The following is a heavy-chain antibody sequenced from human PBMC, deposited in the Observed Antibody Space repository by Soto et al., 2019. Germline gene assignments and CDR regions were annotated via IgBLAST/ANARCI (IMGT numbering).Heavy chain of an antibody. CDR3: TRDVNYYNSSGYRIYYYYGMDV. V-gene: IGHV3-49*04. J-gene: IGHJ6*02. CDR1: GFTFGDYA. Sequence: GGSLRLSCTASGFTFGDYAMSWVRQAPGKGLEWVGFIRSKAYGGTTEYAASVKGRFTISRDDSKSIAYLQMNSLKTEDTAVYYCTRDVNYYNSSGYRIYYYYGMDVWGQGTTVTVSS. CDR2: IRSKAYGGTT. D-gene: IGHD3-22*01.